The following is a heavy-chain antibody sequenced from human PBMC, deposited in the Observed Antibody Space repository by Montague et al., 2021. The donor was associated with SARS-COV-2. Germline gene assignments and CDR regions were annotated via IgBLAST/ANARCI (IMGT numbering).Heavy chain of an antibody. V-gene: IGHV4-59*01. CDR3: ARAGQQLARYYYYGMDV. J-gene: IGHJ6*02. Sequence: SETRSLTCTVSGGSISSYYWSWIRQPPGKGLEWIGYIYYSGSTNYNPSLKSRVTISVDTSKNQFSPKLSSVTAADTAVYYCARAGQQLARYYYYGMDVWGQGTTVTVSS. CDR2: IYYSGST. CDR1: GGSISSYY. D-gene: IGHD6-13*01.